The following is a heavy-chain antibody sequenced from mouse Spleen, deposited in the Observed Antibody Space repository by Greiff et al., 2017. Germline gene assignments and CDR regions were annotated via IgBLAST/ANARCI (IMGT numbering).Heavy chain of an antibody. CDR2: IYPGSGNT. CDR3: ARWDTTADY. CDR1: GYTFTDYY. V-gene: IGHV1-76*01. D-gene: IGHD1-2*01. J-gene: IGHJ2*01. Sequence: QVQLQQSGAELVRPGASVKLSCKASGYTFTDYYINWVKQRPGQGLEWIARIYPGSGNTYYNEKFKGKATLTAEKSSSTAYMQLSSLTSEDSAVYFCARWDTTADYWGQGTTLTVSS.